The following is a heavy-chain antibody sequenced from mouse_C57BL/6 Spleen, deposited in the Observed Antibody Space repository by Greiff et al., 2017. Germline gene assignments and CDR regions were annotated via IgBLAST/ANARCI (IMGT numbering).Heavy chain of an antibody. CDR2: ISYDGSN. J-gene: IGHJ3*01. CDR1: GYSITSGYY. Sequence: DVQLQESGPGLVKPSQSLSLTCSVTGYSITSGYYWNWIRQFPGNKLEWMGYISYDGSNNYNPSLKNRISITRDTSKNQFFLKLNSVTTEDTATYYCASWDLFAYWGQGTLVTVSA. D-gene: IGHD4-1*01. V-gene: IGHV3-6*01. CDR3: ASWDLFAY.